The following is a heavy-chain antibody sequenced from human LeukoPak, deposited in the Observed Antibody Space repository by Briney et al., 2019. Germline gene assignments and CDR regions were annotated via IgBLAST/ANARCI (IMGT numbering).Heavy chain of an antibody. CDR2: TRNKANSYTT. J-gene: IGHJ6*03. V-gene: IGHV3-72*01. Sequence: PGGSLRLSCAASGFTFSSYAMHWVRQAPGKGLEWVGRTRNKANSYTTEYAASVKGRFTISRDDSKNSLYLQMNSLKTEDTAVYYCARVFGDTLGWDYMDVWGKGTTVTVSS. D-gene: IGHD2-21*02. CDR1: GFTFSSYA. CDR3: ARVFGDTLGWDYMDV.